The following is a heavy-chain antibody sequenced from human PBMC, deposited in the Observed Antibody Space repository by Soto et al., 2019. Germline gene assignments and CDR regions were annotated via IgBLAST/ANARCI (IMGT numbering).Heavy chain of an antibody. V-gene: IGHV4-39*07. Sequence: SETLSLTCAVYGGSMRRSSYYWGWIRQTPGTGLEWIASISYSGMPYYRHSLKGRVAISLDRSQNQFSLRLPSMTAADTALYYCVSKLGPYYYGLGVWGQGTTVTVSS. D-gene: IGHD3-16*01. CDR1: GGSMRRSSYY. J-gene: IGHJ6*02. CDR3: VSKLGPYYYGLGV. CDR2: ISYSGMP.